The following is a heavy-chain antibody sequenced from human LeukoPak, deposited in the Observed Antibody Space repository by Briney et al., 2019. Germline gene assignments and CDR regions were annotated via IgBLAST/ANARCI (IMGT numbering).Heavy chain of an antibody. CDR1: GGTFSSYA. CDR3: ASPKNCSSTSCYLDYYYMDV. Sequence: ASVKVSCKASGGTFSSYAISWVRQAPGQGLEWMGGIIPIFGTANYVQKFQGRVTITADESTSTAYMELSSLRSGDTAVYYCASPKNCSSTSCYLDYYYMDVWGKGTTVTVSS. CDR2: IIPIFGTA. J-gene: IGHJ6*03. D-gene: IGHD2-2*01. V-gene: IGHV1-69*13.